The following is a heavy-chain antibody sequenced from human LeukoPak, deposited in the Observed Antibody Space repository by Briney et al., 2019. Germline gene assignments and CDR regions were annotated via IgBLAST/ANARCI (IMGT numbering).Heavy chain of an antibody. CDR3: ARGVGYSGWFDP. J-gene: IGHJ5*02. V-gene: IGHV3-30-3*01. Sequence: PGGYLRLSCAASGFTFSSYAMHWVRQAPGKGLEWVALISYDGSNKYYADSVKGRFTISRDNSKNTLYLQMNSLRAEDTAVYYCARGVGYSGWFDPWGQGTLVTVSS. CDR2: ISYDGSNK. D-gene: IGHD5-18*01. CDR1: GFTFSSYA.